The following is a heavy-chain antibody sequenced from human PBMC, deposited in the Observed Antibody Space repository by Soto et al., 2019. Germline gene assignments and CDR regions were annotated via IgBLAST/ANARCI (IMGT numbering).Heavy chain of an antibody. V-gene: IGHV2-5*02. CDR1: GFSLSASGVG. CDR2: IYWDDNK. D-gene: IGHD3-16*01. Sequence: QITLKESGPMLVKPTQTLTLTCTFSGFSLSASGVGVGWIRQPPGKALEWLALIYWDDNKHYSPSLKSRLTITQDTSKNQVVLTMTNMDPVDTATYYCVHKGGGDRILDYWGQGTLVTVSS. J-gene: IGHJ4*02. CDR3: VHKGGGDRILDY.